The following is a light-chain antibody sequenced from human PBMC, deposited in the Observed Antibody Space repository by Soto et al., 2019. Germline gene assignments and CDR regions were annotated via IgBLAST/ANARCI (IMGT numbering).Light chain of an antibody. CDR3: CSYASSSSYV. J-gene: IGLJ1*01. CDR2: EGT. V-gene: IGLV2-23*01. CDR1: SSDIGASNF. Sequence: QSALTQPPSVSGSPGQSITVSCTGTSSDIGASNFVSWYQHLPGRAPKLLIYEGTQRPSGVSSRFSGSKSGNTASLTISGLQAEDEADYYCCSYASSSSYVFGTGTKVTVL.